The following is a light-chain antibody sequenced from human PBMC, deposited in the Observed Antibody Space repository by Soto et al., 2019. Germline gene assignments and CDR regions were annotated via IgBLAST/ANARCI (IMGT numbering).Light chain of an antibody. CDR2: EVS. CDR3: SSYTSSSTPPYV. J-gene: IGLJ1*01. V-gene: IGLV2-14*01. Sequence: QSVLTQPASVSGSPGQSITISCTGTSSDVGGYNYVSWYQQHPGKAPKLMIYEVSNRPSGVSNRFSGSESGNTASLTISGLQAEDEADYYCSSYTSSSTPPYVFGTGTKVTVL. CDR1: SSDVGGYNY.